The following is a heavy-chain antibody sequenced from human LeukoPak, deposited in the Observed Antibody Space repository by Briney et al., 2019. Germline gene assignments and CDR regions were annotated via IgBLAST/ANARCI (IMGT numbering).Heavy chain of an antibody. V-gene: IGHV1-8*01. CDR3: AREQYEGNWFDP. D-gene: IGHD1/OR15-1a*01. CDR1: GYTFTSYD. J-gene: IGHJ5*02. CDR2: MNPNSGNT. Sequence: ASVKVSCKASGYTFTSYDINWVRQATGQGLEWMGWMNPNSGNTGYAQKFQGRVTITADESTSTAYMELSSLRSEDTAVYYSAREQYEGNWFDPWGQGTLVTVSS.